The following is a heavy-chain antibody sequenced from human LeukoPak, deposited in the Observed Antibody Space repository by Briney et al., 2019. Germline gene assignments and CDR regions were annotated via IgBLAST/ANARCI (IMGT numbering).Heavy chain of an antibody. Sequence: PGGSLRLSCAASGFTFENYGMSWVRQAPGKRLEWVSGINWNGGSTGYGDSVKGRFTVSRDNAKNSLYLQMNSLRAEDTAVYYCAEPGITMIGGVWGKGTTVTISS. CDR2: INWNGGST. D-gene: IGHD3-10*02. CDR3: AEPGITMIGGV. V-gene: IGHV3-20*04. J-gene: IGHJ6*04. CDR1: GFTFENYG.